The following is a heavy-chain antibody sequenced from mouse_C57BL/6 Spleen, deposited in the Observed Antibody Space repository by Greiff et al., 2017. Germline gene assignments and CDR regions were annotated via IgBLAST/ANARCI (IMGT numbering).Heavy chain of an antibody. Sequence: QVQLQQPGTELVKPGASVKLSCKASGYTFTSYWMHWVKQRPGQGLEWIGNINPSNGGTNYNEKFKSKATLTVDKSSSTAYMQRSSLTSEDSAVYYGARERDDYGGYCDYWGQGTTRTVSS. J-gene: IGHJ2*01. CDR3: ARERDDYGGYCDY. CDR2: INPSNGGT. CDR1: GYTFTSYW. D-gene: IGHD2-4*01. V-gene: IGHV1-53*01.